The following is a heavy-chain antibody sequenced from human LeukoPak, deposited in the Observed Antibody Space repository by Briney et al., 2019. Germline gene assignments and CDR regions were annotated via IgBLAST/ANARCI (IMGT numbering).Heavy chain of an antibody. J-gene: IGHJ4*02. CDR1: GGSVGSSNYY. D-gene: IGHD1-26*01. CDR2: IYYSGST. CDR3: VRVGGSGTLEYYFDY. V-gene: IGHV4-39*01. Sequence: LETLSLTCTVSGGSVGSSNYYWGWIRQPPGKGLEWIGNIYYSGSTSYNPSLRSRLTMSVDTSKNQFSLKMNSVTAADSAFYYCVRVGGSGTLEYYFDYWGQGALVTVSS.